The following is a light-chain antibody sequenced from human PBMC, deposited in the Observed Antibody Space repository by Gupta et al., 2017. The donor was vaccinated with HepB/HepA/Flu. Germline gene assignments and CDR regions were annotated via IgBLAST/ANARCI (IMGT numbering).Light chain of an antibody. CDR1: QSVSSSY. Sequence: PGERVTLSCRASQSVSSSYLTWYQQKPGQAPRLLIYGASTRATSISARFSGSGSGTDFTLTISSLQPEDFAVYYCQQDDNFPLTFGXGTKVEIK. V-gene: IGKV3-7*01. CDR3: QQDDNFPLT. CDR2: GAS. J-gene: IGKJ4*01.